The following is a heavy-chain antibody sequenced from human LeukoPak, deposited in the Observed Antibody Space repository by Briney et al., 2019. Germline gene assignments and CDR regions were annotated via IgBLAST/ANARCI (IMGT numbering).Heavy chain of an antibody. D-gene: IGHD3-10*01. V-gene: IGHV3-9*01. CDR3: AKGHVLLWIGELPPDAFDT. CDR1: GFTFDDYA. Sequence: GGSLRLSCAASGFTFDDYAMHWVRQAPGKGLEWVSGISWNSKNIGYADSVKGRFTISRDNAKNSLYLQMNSLRPEDTALYYCAKGHVLLWIGELPPDAFDTWGQGTMVTVSS. CDR2: ISWNSKNI. J-gene: IGHJ3*02.